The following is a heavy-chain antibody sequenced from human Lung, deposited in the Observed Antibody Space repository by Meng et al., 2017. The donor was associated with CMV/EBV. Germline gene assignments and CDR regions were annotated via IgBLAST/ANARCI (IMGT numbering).Heavy chain of an antibody. CDR3: ARAPCPQQLVFDY. J-gene: IGHJ4*02. Sequence: QVQHGQSGGEVKEPGSSVKVSVTGAGYSFTSYGISWVRQHPGQGLEWMGWICAYNGNTNNPQKLQGRVTMTTDTTTRTAYMELMSLRSDDTAVYYCARAPCPQQLVFDYWGQGTLVTVSS. V-gene: IGHV1-18*01. D-gene: IGHD6-13*01. CDR1: GYSFTSYG. CDR2: ICAYNGNT.